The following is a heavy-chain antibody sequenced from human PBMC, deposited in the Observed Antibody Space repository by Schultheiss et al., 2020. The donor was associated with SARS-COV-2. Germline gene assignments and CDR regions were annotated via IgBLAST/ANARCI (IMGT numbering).Heavy chain of an antibody. D-gene: IGHD2-15*01. CDR3: TKASHYCGGGTCYLTAFDS. CDR1: GGSISSSSYY. CDR2: ISGSGDST. Sequence: GGSLRLSCTVSGGSISSSSYYWGWIRQPPGKGLEWVSAISGSGDSTYYADSVKGRFTISRDNSKTTLYLQMNSLRTEDTAFYYCTKASHYCGGGTCYLTAFDSSGQGALVTVSS. J-gene: IGHJ4*02. V-gene: IGHV3-23*01.